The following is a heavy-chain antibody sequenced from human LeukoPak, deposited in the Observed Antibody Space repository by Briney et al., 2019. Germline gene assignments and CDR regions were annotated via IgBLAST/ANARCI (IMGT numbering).Heavy chain of an antibody. CDR1: GGSISSYY. J-gene: IGHJ3*02. Sequence: SETLSLTCTVSGGSISSYYWSWIRQPPGKGLEWIGYIYYSGSTNYNPSLKSRVTISVDTSKNQFSLKLSSVTAADTAVYYCARGAYCGGDCYHGAFDIWGQGTMVTVPS. CDR3: ARGAYCGGDCYHGAFDI. D-gene: IGHD2-21*02. CDR2: IYYSGST. V-gene: IGHV4-59*01.